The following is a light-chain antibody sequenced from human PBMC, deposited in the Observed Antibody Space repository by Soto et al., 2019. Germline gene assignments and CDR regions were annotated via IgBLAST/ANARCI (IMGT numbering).Light chain of an antibody. Sequence: QSVLTQPPSVSGSPVQSVAISCTGTSSDVGSYNRVSWYQQPPGTAPKLMIYDVNNRPSGVPDRFSGSKSGNTASLTISGLQAEDEADYYCSSYTISSTYVFGTGTKLTVL. V-gene: IGLV2-18*02. CDR2: DVN. CDR1: SSDVGSYNR. CDR3: SSYTISSTYV. J-gene: IGLJ1*01.